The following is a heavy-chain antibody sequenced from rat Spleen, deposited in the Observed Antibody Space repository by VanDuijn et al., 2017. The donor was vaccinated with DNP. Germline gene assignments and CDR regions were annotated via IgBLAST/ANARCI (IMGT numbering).Heavy chain of an antibody. CDR2: IWSFGNT. V-gene: IGHV2-30*01. CDR1: DFSLTTYN. Sequence: QVQLTESGPGLVQPSQTLSLTCTVSDFSLTTYNVHWIRQSVRGGLEWMGMIWSFGNTDYNSALKYRLTIRRDTSKGQVFLQMNSLKAEDIGTYYCARDRGNYYFDYWGPGVMVTVSS. D-gene: IGHD4-3*01. J-gene: IGHJ2*01. CDR3: ARDRGNYYFDY.